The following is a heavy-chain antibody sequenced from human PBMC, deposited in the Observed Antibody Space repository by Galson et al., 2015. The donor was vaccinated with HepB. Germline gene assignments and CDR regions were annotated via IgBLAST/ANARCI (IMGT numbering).Heavy chain of an antibody. CDR3: AKSRADNSGSINY. J-gene: IGHJ4*02. CDR2: ISYSGSGT. V-gene: IGHV3-23*01. D-gene: IGHD7-27*01. Sequence: SLRLSCAASGFTFKSYGMSWVRQAPGEGLECVSTISYSGSGTYYADSVKGRFTVSRDNSKNILYLQMNSLRAEDTALYYCAKSRADNSGSINYWGQGTLVTVSS. CDR1: GFTFKSYG.